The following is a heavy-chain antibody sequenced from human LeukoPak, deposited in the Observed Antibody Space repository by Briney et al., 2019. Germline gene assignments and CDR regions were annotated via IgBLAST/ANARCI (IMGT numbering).Heavy chain of an antibody. V-gene: IGHV3-7*03. CDR1: GFTFSSYW. J-gene: IGHJ2*01. CDR2: IKQDGSEK. Sequence: PGGSLRLSCAASGFTFSSYWMSWVRQAPGKGLEWVANIKQDGSEKNYVDSVKGRFTISRDNSKNTLYLQMNSLRAEDTAVYFCAKVDCGSPGCRRFDFWGRGTLVAVSS. CDR3: AKVDCGSPGCRRFDF. D-gene: IGHD2-2*01.